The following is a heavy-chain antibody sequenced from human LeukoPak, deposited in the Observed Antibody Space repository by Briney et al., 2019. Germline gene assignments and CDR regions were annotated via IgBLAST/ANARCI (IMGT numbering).Heavy chain of an antibody. V-gene: IGHV3-48*03. Sequence: PGGALRLSCAASGFTFSSDEMNWVRQAPGKGVEWVSYISSSGSTIYYADSVKGRFTISRDNAKNSLYLQMNSLRAEDTALYYCAREGYSSSWYPKYGMDVWGKGTTVTVSS. J-gene: IGHJ6*04. CDR3: AREGYSSSWYPKYGMDV. CDR2: ISSSGSTI. CDR1: GFTFSSDE. D-gene: IGHD6-13*01.